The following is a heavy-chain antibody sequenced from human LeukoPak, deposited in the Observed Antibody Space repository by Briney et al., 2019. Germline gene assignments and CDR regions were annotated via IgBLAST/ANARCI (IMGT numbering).Heavy chain of an antibody. J-gene: IGHJ6*02. D-gene: IGHD3-10*01. CDR2: IYDNGNT. Sequence: SETLSLTCTVSGGSISSSFWSWIRQPPGKGLEWIGYIYDNGNTNYNPSLSSRLTLSLDRSKNLLSLRLRSVTAADTAVYYSAWTYGSGTPRYYGMDVWGQGTTVTVSS. V-gene: IGHV4-59*01. CDR1: GGSISSSF. CDR3: AWTYGSGTPRYYGMDV.